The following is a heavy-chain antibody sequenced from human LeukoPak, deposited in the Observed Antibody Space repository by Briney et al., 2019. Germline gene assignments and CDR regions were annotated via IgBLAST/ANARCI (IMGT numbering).Heavy chain of an antibody. V-gene: IGHV3-48*03. CDR2: ISSSGSTI. D-gene: IGHD3-3*01. J-gene: IGHJ5*02. CDR1: GFTFSSYE. CDR3: ARDRVEGKTWVEFDP. Sequence: GGSLRLSCAASGFTFSSYEMNWVRQAPGKGLEWVSYISSSGSTIYYADSVKGRFTISRDNAKNSLYLQMNSLRAEDTAVYFCARDRVEGKTWVEFDPWGQGTLVTVSS.